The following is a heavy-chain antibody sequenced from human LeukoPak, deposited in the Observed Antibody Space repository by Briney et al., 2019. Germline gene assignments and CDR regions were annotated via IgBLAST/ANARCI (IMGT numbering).Heavy chain of an antibody. V-gene: IGHV4-59*06. CDR1: GGSISSYY. D-gene: IGHD3-16*01. Sequence: SETLSLTCTVSGGSISSYYWSWIRQSPGKGLEWIGYIYYSGSTYYNPSLKSRVTISVDTSKNQFSLKLSSVTAADTAVYYCARQGELNYYFDYWGQGTLVTVSS. CDR2: IYYSGST. J-gene: IGHJ4*02. CDR3: ARQGELNYYFDY.